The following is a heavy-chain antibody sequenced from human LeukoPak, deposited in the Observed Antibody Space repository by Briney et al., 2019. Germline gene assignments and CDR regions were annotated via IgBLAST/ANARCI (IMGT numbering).Heavy chain of an antibody. J-gene: IGHJ6*02. D-gene: IGHD2-15*01. CDR3: ARAYCTGGSCLYYYYYGMDV. V-gene: IGHV1-3*01. CDR1: GYTFSSHT. Sequence: EASVKVSCKASGYTFSSHTMHWVRQATGQRLEWMGWINAGNGNTKYSQKLQGRVTITRDTSASTAYMELRSLRSEDTAVYYCARAYCTGGSCLYYYYYGMDVWGQGTTVTVSS. CDR2: INAGNGNT.